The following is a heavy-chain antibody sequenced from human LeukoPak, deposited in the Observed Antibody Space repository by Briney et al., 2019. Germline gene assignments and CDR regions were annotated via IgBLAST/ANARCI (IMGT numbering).Heavy chain of an antibody. Sequence: GGSLRLSCSASGFSFSNYGMSWVRQAPGKGLEWVSAISGSGGSTYYADSVKGRFTISRDNSKNTLYLQMNSLRAEDTAVYYCAKDSYYYGSGSFLDYWGQGTLVTVSS. CDR1: GFSFSNYG. CDR2: ISGSGGST. D-gene: IGHD3-10*01. CDR3: AKDSYYYGSGSFLDY. V-gene: IGHV3-23*01. J-gene: IGHJ4*02.